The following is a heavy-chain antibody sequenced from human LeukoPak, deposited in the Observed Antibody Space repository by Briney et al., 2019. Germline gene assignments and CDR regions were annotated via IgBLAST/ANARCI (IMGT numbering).Heavy chain of an antibody. CDR3: ARDLVRMGTAAAGTGFDH. D-gene: IGHD6-13*01. CDR2: INPNSGGS. J-gene: IGHJ4*01. V-gene: IGHV1-2*02. Sequence: ASVKVSCKASGYTFTAYYVHWVRQAPGHGLEWMGWINPNSGGSNYSQSFQGRVTMTRDTSISTAYMELSRLRSDDTALYYCARDLVRMGTAAAGTGFDHWGQGTLVTVSS. CDR1: GYTFTAYY.